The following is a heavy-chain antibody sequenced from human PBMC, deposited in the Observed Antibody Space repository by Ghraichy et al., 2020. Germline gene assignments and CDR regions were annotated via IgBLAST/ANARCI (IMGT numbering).Heavy chain of an antibody. CDR1: GFTFSSYS. Sequence: GESLNISCAASGFTFSSYSMNWVRQAPGKGLEWVSSISSSSSYIYYADSVKGRFTISRDNAKNSLYLQMNSLRAEDTAVYYCAREGYYYDSTAFDIRGQGTMVTVSS. D-gene: IGHD3-22*01. V-gene: IGHV3-21*01. CDR3: AREGYYYDSTAFDI. J-gene: IGHJ3*02. CDR2: ISSSSSYI.